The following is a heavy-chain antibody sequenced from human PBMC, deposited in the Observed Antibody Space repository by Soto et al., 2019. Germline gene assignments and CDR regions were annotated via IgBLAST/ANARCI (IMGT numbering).Heavy chain of an antibody. CDR3: AKGIVGATTDGYYGMDV. V-gene: IGHV3-9*01. CDR2: ISWNSGSI. J-gene: IGHJ6*02. CDR1: GFTFSSYW. D-gene: IGHD1-26*01. Sequence: EVQLVESGGGLVQPGGSLRLSCAASGFTFSSYWMHWVRQAPGKGLEWVSGISWNSGSIGYADSVKGRFTISRDNAKNSLYLQMNSLRAEDTALYYCAKGIVGATTDGYYGMDVWGQGTTVTVSS.